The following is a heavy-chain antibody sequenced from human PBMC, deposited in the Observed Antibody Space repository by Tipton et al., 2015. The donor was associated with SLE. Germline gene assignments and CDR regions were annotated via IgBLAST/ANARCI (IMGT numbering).Heavy chain of an antibody. Sequence: GSLRLSCAASGFTFSSYAMSWVRQAPGKGLEWVSAISGSGGSTYYADSVKGRFTISRDNAKNSLYLQMSTLRAEDTAVYYCARDHALVWFGELLSNYYYYMDVWGKGTTVTVSS. CDR2: ISGSGGST. D-gene: IGHD3-10*01. J-gene: IGHJ6*03. CDR3: ARDHALVWFGELLSNYYYYMDV. CDR1: GFTFSSYA. V-gene: IGHV3-23*01.